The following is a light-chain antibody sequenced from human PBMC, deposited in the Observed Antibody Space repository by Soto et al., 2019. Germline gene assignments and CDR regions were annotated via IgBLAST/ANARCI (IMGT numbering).Light chain of an antibody. Sequence: DVQMTQSPSTLPASVGDRDSVTCRASQSISSYLNWYQQKPGKAPKLLIYAASTLQSGVPSRFSGSGSGTDFTLTISCLQSEDFATYYCQQYYSYPWTFGQGTKVDI. J-gene: IGKJ1*01. V-gene: IGKV1-39*01. CDR2: AAS. CDR1: QSISSY. CDR3: QQYYSYPWT.